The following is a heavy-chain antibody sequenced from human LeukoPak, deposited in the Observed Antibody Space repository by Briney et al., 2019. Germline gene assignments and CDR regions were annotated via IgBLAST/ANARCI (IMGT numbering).Heavy chain of an antibody. CDR1: GYTFTSYD. Sequence: ASVKVSCKASGYTFTSYDINWVRQAPGQGLEWMGWMNPNSGNTGYAQKFQGRVTITRNTSISTAYMELSSLRSEDTAVYYCARGFLVGASDFDYWGQGTLVTVSS. CDR3: ARGFLVGASDFDY. D-gene: IGHD1-26*01. J-gene: IGHJ4*02. V-gene: IGHV1-8*03. CDR2: MNPNSGNT.